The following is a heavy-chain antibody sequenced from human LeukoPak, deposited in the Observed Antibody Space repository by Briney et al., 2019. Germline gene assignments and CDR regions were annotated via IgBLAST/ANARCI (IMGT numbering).Heavy chain of an antibody. V-gene: IGHV3-23*01. Sequence: GGSLRLSCAASGFTFSSYAMRWVRQGPGKGLEWVSAISGSGGSTYYADSVKGRFTISRDNSKNTLYLQMNSLRAEDTAVYYCAKESGVEYYFDYWGQGTLVTVSS. CDR3: AKESGVEYYFDY. CDR1: GFTFSSYA. D-gene: IGHD2-2*01. J-gene: IGHJ4*02. CDR2: ISGSGGST.